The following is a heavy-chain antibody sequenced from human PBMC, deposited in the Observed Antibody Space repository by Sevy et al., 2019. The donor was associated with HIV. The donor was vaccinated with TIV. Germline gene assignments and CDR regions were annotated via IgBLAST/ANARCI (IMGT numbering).Heavy chain of an antibody. J-gene: IGHJ3*02. CDR3: ARSSGDWIDAFDI. Sequence: GGSLRLSCAASGFTFSSYSMNWVRQAPGKGLEWVSSISSSSSYIYYADSVKDRFTISRDNAKNSLYLQMNSLRAEDTAVYYCARSSGDWIDAFDIWGQGTMVTVSS. D-gene: IGHD2-21*02. CDR2: ISSSSSYI. CDR1: GFTFSSYS. V-gene: IGHV3-21*01.